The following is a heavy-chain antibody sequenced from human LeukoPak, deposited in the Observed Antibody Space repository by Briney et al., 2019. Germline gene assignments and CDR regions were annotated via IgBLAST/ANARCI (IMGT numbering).Heavy chain of an antibody. Sequence: AGGSLRLSCAASGFTFSAYWMHWVRQVPGKGLVWVSRINNDGTATFFADSVKGRFTISRDNSKNTLYLQMNSLRAEDTAVYYCAKDIVYYYDSSGYSGTDAFDIWGQGTMVTVSS. CDR2: INNDGTAT. J-gene: IGHJ3*02. D-gene: IGHD3-22*01. CDR1: GFTFSAYW. CDR3: AKDIVYYYDSSGYSGTDAFDI. V-gene: IGHV3-74*01.